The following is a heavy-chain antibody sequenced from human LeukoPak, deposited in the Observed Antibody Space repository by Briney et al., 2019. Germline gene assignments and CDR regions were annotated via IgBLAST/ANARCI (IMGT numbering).Heavy chain of an antibody. Sequence: SETLSLTCAVYGGTFSGYYWSWIRQPPGQGLEWIGEINHSGSTNYNPSLKSRVTILVDTAKNHLSLKLSSVTAADTAVYYCARGRNRITRVRGVIIPYYFDYWGQGTLVTVSS. V-gene: IGHV4-34*01. CDR3: ARGRNRITRVRGVIIPYYFDY. CDR2: INHSGST. CDR1: GGTFSGYY. D-gene: IGHD3-10*01. J-gene: IGHJ4*02.